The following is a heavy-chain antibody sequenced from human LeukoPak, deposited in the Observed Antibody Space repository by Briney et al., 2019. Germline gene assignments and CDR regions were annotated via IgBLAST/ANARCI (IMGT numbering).Heavy chain of an antibody. CDR2: ISWNSGSI. J-gene: IGHJ4*02. V-gene: IGHV3-9*01. CDR1: GFTFDDYA. D-gene: IGHD6-13*01. Sequence: PGGSLRLSCAASGFTFDDYAMHWVRHAPGKGLEWVSGISWNSGSIGYADSVKGRFTISRDNAKNSLYLQMNSLRAEDTALYYCAKDSSSSSTRSNIDYWGQGTLVTVSS. CDR3: AKDSSSSSTRSNIDY.